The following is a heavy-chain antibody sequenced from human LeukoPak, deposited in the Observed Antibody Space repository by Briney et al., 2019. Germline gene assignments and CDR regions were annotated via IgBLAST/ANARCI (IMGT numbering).Heavy chain of an antibody. CDR3: AKSEQLLWFGELSHTRYYFDY. J-gene: IGHJ4*02. Sequence: ASVKVSCKVSGYTLTELSMHWVRQAPGKGLEWMGGFDPEDGETIYAQKFQGRVTMTRDTSTSTVYMELSSLRSEDTAVYYCAKSEQLLWFGELSHTRYYFDYWGQGTLVTVSS. V-gene: IGHV1-24*01. CDR2: FDPEDGET. CDR1: GYTLTELS. D-gene: IGHD3-10*01.